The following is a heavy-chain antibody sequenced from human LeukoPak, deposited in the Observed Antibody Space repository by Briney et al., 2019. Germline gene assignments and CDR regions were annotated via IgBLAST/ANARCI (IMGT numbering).Heavy chain of an antibody. D-gene: IGHD3-10*01. Sequence: SETLSLTCAVYGGSFSSYYWGWIRQPPGKGLEWIGSIYYSGSTYYNPSLKSRVTISVDTSKNQFSLKLSSVTAADTAVYYCAVKGEWFGETFDYGGQGTLVTVSS. CDR2: IYYSGST. V-gene: IGHV4-39*01. CDR3: AVKGEWFGETFDY. CDR1: GGSFSSYY. J-gene: IGHJ4*02.